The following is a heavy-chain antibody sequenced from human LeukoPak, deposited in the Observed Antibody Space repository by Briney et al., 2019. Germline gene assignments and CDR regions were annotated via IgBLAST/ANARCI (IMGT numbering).Heavy chain of an antibody. V-gene: IGHV3-53*01. CDR1: GFTVSSSY. D-gene: IGHD3-10*01. CDR2: TYSDGTT. Sequence: GGSLGLSCAASGFTVSSSYMNWVRQAPGKGPEGVSLTYSDGTTYYADSVKGRFTVSRDNSKNTLYLQMNSLRAEDTAVYYCARSTKRYKRFGEDYYYMDVWGKGTTVAVSS. J-gene: IGHJ6*03. CDR3: ARSTKRYKRFGEDYYYMDV.